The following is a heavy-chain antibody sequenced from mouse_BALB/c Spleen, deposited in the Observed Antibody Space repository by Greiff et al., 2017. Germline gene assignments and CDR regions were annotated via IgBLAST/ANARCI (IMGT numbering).Heavy chain of an antibody. J-gene: IGHJ2*01. Sequence: EVQRVESGGGLVKPGGSLKLSCAASGFTFSDYYMYWVRQTPEKRLEWVATISDGGSYTYYPDSVKGRFTISRDNAKNNLYLQMSSLKSEDTAMYYCARGGYDYDGAFDYWGQGTTLTVSS. CDR1: GFTFSDYY. CDR3: ARGGYDYDGAFDY. V-gene: IGHV5-4*02. D-gene: IGHD2-4*01. CDR2: ISDGGSYT.